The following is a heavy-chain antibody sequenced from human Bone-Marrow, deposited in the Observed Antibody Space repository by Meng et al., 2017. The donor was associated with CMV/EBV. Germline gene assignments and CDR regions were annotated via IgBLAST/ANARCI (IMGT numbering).Heavy chain of an antibody. CDR2: MNPNSGNT. Sequence: ASVKVSCKASGYTFTSYDINWVRQATGQGLEWMGWMNPNSGNTGYAQKFQGRVTMTRNTSISTAYMELSSLRSEDTAVYYCARDDTGREYQLLSAYLYWYFDLWGRGTLVTVSS. V-gene: IGHV1-8*01. CDR1: GYTFTSYD. J-gene: IGHJ2*01. D-gene: IGHD2-2*01. CDR3: ARDDTGREYQLLSAYLYWYFDL.